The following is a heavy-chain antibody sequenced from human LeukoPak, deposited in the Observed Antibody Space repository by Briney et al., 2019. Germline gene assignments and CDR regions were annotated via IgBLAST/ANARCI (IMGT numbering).Heavy chain of an antibody. CDR3: ARGGFYGDDAFDI. J-gene: IGHJ3*02. V-gene: IGHV3-23*01. CDR1: GFTFSSYG. D-gene: IGHD2/OR15-2a*01. Sequence: GGSLRLSCAASGFTFSSYGMSWVRQAPGKGLEWVSAISGSGGSTYYADSVKGRFTISRDNSKNTLYLQMNSLRAEDTAVYYCARGGFYGDDAFDIWGQGTMVTVSS. CDR2: ISGSGGST.